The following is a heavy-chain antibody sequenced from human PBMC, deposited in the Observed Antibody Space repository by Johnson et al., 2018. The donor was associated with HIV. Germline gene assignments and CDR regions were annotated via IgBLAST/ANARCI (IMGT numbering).Heavy chain of an antibody. D-gene: IGHD6-6*01. CDR1: GFTFSNSD. CDR2: MGTAGEG. V-gene: IGHV3-13*01. J-gene: IGHJ3*02. Sequence: VQLVESGGGVVQPGGSLTLSCAASGFTFSNSDMHWVRQPTGQGLAWVSGMGTAGEGHYADSVNGRCTVSRENAKHYLHLPMNNLRAGDTAVYYCAYSSSPLSGDAFDIWGQGTMVTVSS. CDR3: AYSSSPLSGDAFDI.